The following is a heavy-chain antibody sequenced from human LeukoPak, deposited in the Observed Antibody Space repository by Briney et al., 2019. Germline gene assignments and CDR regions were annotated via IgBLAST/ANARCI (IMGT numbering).Heavy chain of an antibody. V-gene: IGHV3-23*01. Sequence: GGSLRLSCAASGFTFSSYAMSWVRQAPGKGLEWVSAISGSGGSTYYADSVKGRFTISRDNSRNTLYLQMNSLRAEDTAVYYCAKDSGIVVVPAAMNYWGQGTLVTVSS. CDR1: GFTFSSYA. CDR2: ISGSGGST. J-gene: IGHJ4*02. D-gene: IGHD2-2*01. CDR3: AKDSGIVVVPAAMNY.